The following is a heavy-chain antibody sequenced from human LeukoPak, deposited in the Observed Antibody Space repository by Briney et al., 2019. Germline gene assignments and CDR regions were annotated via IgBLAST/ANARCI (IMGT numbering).Heavy chain of an antibody. V-gene: IGHV1-46*01. J-gene: IGHJ3*02. Sequence: ASVKVSCKASGYTFTSYYMHWVRQAPGQGLEWMGIINPSGGSTSYAQKFQGRVTMTRDTSTSTVYMELSSLRSEDTAVYYCARDRDYVWGSYRPYASDIWGQGTMVTVSS. D-gene: IGHD3-16*02. CDR1: GYTFTSYY. CDR2: INPSGGST. CDR3: ARDRDYVWGSYRPYASDI.